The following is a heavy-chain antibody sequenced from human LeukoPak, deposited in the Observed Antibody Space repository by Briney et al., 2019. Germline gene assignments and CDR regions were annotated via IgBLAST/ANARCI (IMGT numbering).Heavy chain of an antibody. CDR2: ISWNSNTI. D-gene: IGHD1-26*01. V-gene: IGHV3-9*01. CDR1: GFIFDDYA. CDR3: AKDAGGYYYYYMGV. Sequence: GGSLRLSCAASGFIFDDYAMHWVREAPGKGLEWVSGISWNSNTIGYADSVKGRFTISRDNAKNSLYLQMNSLRPEDTALYYCAKDAGGYYYYYMGVWGKGTTVTISS. J-gene: IGHJ6*03.